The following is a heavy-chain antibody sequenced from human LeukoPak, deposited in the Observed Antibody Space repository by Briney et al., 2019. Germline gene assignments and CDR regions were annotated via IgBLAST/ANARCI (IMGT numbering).Heavy chain of an antibody. D-gene: IGHD3-9*01. Sequence: SETLSLTCTVSGGSISSSSHYWGWIRQPPGKGLEWIGSIYYSGSTYYNPSLKSRVTISVDTSKNQFSLKLSSVTAADTAVYYCASWLRYFDWLLYYYYGMDVWGQGTTVTVSS. CDR3: ASWLRYFDWLLYYYYGMDV. CDR1: GGSISSSSHY. J-gene: IGHJ6*02. V-gene: IGHV4-39*01. CDR2: IYYSGST.